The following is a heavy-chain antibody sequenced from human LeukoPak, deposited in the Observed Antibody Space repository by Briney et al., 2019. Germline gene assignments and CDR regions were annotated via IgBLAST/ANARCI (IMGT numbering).Heavy chain of an antibody. V-gene: IGHV3-7*01. D-gene: IGHD2-8*01. CDR1: GFTFSSYW. Sequence: GGSLRLSCAASGFTFSSYWMNWVRQAPGMGLEWVAKIKQDGSEKYYVDSVKGRFTISRDNAKNSLYLQMNSLRAEDAALYYCARVSYYPHDAFDIWGQGTMVTVSS. CDR2: IKQDGSEK. CDR3: ARVSYYPHDAFDI. J-gene: IGHJ3*02.